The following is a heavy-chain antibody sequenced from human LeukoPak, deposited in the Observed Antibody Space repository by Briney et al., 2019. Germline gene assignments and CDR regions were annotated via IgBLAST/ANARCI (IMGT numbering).Heavy chain of an antibody. CDR2: ISRSGTTI. CDR3: ARDKFGTSGCFDY. V-gene: IGHV3-11*01. CDR1: EFTLSDYY. D-gene: IGHD6-19*01. J-gene: IGHJ4*02. Sequence: GGSLRLSCAASEFTLSDYYMSWIRQAPGKGLEWVSYISRSGTTIHYADSVKGRFTISRDNAKNSLYLQMNSLRADDTAVYFCARDKFGTSGCFDYWGQGALVTVSS.